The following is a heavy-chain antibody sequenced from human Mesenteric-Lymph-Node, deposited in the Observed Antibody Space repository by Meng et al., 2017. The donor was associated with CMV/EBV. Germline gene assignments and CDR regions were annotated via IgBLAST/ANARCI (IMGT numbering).Heavy chain of an antibody. CDR2: VSGSSSYV. V-gene: IGHV3-21*06. Sequence: GESLKISCAASGFEFSTYSMNWVCQAPGKGLEWVSSVSGSSSYVYYADSVKGRLIISRDNAKNSVYLQLDSLRAEDTAVYYCAKEDYWGQGTLVTVSS. CDR3: AKEDY. J-gene: IGHJ4*02. CDR1: GFEFSTYS.